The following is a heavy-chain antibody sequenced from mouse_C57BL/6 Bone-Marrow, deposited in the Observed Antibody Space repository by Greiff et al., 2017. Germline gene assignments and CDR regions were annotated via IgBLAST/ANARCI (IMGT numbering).Heavy chain of an antibody. J-gene: IGHJ3*01. CDR3: AVKARYAY. CDR1: GFTFSNYG. D-gene: IGHD1-3*01. CDR2: ISSGSSTN. Sequence: EVKLVESGGGLVKPGGSLKLSCAASGFTFSNYGMHWVRQAPEKGLEWVAYISSGSSTNYYADTVKGRFTISRDNARNTLCLQMTSLRSEDTAMYYCAVKARYAYGGRGKRVTVTA. V-gene: IGHV5-17*01.